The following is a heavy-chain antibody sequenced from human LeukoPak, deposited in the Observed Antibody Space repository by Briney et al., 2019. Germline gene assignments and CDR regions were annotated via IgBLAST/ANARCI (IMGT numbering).Heavy chain of an antibody. CDR1: GYTFASYD. D-gene: IGHD7-27*01. CDR2: MNPTSGNT. V-gene: IGHV1-8*01. J-gene: IGHJ5*02. Sequence: ASVKVSCKASGYTFASYDINWLRQATGQGLEWMGWMNPTSGNTGYARKFQGRVTMTRNTSISTAYMELSNLTSEDTAVYYCARGQKSWGYWFDPWGQGNLVIVSS. CDR3: ARGQKSWGYWFDP.